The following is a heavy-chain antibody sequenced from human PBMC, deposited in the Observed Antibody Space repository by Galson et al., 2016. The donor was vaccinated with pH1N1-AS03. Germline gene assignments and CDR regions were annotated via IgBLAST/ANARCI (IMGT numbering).Heavy chain of an antibody. D-gene: IGHD6-13*01. V-gene: IGHV1-2*02. J-gene: IGHJ3*01. CDR2: INTDSGGT. Sequence: SVKVSCKASGDAFTDYYMHLLRQAPGQGLEWMAWINTDSGGTDYAQKFQGRVTMTRDASISTTYMELSSLRSNDTAVYYFVRGSPHSSSTNYAFEFWGRGTMVTVSS. CDR3: VRGSPHSSSTNYAFEF. CDR1: GDAFTDYY.